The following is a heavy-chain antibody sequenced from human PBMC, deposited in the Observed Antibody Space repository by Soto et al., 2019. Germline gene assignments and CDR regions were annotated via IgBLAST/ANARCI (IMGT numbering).Heavy chain of an antibody. J-gene: IGHJ4*02. Sequence: GASVNVSCKSSGYTFTSYGISWVRQSPGQGLEWMGWISAYNGNTNYSQKLQGRVTMTTDTSTSTAYMELRSLRSDDTAVYYCARDVTAGTGDYWGQGTLVTVS. V-gene: IGHV1-18*01. CDR3: ARDVTAGTGDY. D-gene: IGHD2-21*02. CDR2: ISAYNGNT. CDR1: GYTFTSYG.